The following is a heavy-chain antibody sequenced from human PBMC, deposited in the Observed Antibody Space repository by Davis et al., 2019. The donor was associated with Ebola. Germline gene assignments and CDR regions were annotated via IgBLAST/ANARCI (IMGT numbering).Heavy chain of an antibody. CDR2: INPSGRSI. CDR1: GYTFTSYY. Sequence: AASVKVSCKATGYTFTSYYFHWVRQAPGQGLEWVGTINPSGRSISIAQKFQGRVTLTRDTSTSTVSMEVSRLRSEDTAVYYCSGGPAGRDYWGQGTLVTVSS. V-gene: IGHV1-46*01. CDR3: SGGPAGRDY. D-gene: IGHD1-26*01. J-gene: IGHJ4*02.